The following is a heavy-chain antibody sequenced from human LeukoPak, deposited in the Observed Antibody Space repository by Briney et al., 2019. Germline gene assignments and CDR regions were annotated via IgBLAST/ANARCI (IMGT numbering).Heavy chain of an antibody. Sequence: GGSLRHSCAASGFTFSNYAMGWVRPAPGKGLEWVSAISGRADRIYYADAVKGRYTISRDNSKNTLYLQTNSLRAEDTAVYYCAKDISTSGYYYYVDVWGKGTTVTVSS. CDR2: ISGRADRI. CDR3: AKDISTSGYYYYVDV. V-gene: IGHV3-23*01. D-gene: IGHD3-10*01. J-gene: IGHJ6*03. CDR1: GFTFSNYA.